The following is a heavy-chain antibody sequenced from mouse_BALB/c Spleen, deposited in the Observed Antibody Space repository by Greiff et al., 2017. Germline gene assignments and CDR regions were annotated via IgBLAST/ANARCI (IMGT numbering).Heavy chain of an antibody. Sequence: EVKLVESGGGLVQPGGSLRLSCATSGFTFTDYYMSWVRQPPGKALEWLGFIRNKANGYTTEYSASVKGRFTISRDNSQSILYLQMNTLRAKDSATYYCARDDGRAWFAYWGQGTLVTVSA. CDR2: IRNKANGYTT. D-gene: IGHD1-1*02. J-gene: IGHJ3*01. CDR3: ARDDGRAWFAY. V-gene: IGHV7-3*02. CDR1: GFTFTDYY.